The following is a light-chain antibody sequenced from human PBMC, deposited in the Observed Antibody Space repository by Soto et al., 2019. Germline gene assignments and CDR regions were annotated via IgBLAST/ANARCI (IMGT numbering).Light chain of an antibody. Sequence: QSVLTQSASVSGSPGQSITISCTGTSSEIGVYNYVSWYQQHPGKAPKLMLYGVSNRPSRLSNRFSGSKSGNTSSLTISGLQAEDAADYSCPSYTISSPLRVFGRVTKLTVL. V-gene: IGLV2-14*01. CDR1: SSEIGVYNY. CDR3: PSYTISSPLRV. CDR2: GVS. J-gene: IGLJ3*02.